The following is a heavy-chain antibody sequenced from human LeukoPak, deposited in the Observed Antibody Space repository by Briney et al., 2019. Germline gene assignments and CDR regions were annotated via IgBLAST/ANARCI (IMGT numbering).Heavy chain of an antibody. CDR1: GFTFGSSY. CDR3: VAVTKA. D-gene: IGHD4-17*01. Sequence: GGSLRLSCAASGFTFGSSYMHWVRRVPGKGLVWVSRINSDGSNTNYADSVKGRFTISRDNAQNTLYLQMNSLRAEDTAVYYCVAVTKAWGQVTLVTVSS. V-gene: IGHV3-74*01. J-gene: IGHJ4*02. CDR2: INSDGSNT.